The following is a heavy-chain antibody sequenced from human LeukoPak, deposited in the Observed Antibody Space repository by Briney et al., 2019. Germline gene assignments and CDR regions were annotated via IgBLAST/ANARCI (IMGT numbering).Heavy chain of an antibody. CDR2: ISGTGSST. D-gene: IGHD3-3*01. J-gene: IGHJ4*02. Sequence: QSGGSLRLSCAASGFTFSSYAMGWVRQAPGKGLEWVSTISGTGSSTYYADSVKGRFTISRDSSKNTLYLQMNSLRAEDTAVYYCARERDDYYFDYWGQGTLVTVSS. CDR1: GFTFSSYA. V-gene: IGHV3-23*01. CDR3: ARERDDYYFDY.